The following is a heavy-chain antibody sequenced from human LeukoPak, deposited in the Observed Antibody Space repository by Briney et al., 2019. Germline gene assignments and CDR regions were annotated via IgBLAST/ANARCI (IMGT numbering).Heavy chain of an antibody. D-gene: IGHD3-3*02. Sequence: PSETLSLTCTVSGGSISSHYWSWIRQPPGKGLEWIGYIYYSGSTNYNPSPKSRVTISVDTSKNQFSLKLSSVTAADTAVYYCARDLRRIRNNWFGPWGQGTLVTVSS. J-gene: IGHJ5*02. V-gene: IGHV4-59*11. CDR3: ARDLRRIRNNWFGP. CDR1: GGSISSHY. CDR2: IYYSGST.